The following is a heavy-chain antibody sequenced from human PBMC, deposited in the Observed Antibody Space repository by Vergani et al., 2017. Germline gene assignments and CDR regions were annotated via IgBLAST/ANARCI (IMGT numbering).Heavy chain of an antibody. J-gene: IGHJ4*02. V-gene: IGHV4-59*01. Sequence: QVQLQESGPGLVKPSETLSLTCTVSGGSISSYYWSWIRQPPGKGLEWIGYIYYSGSTNYNPSLKSRVTITVDTSKNQFSLKLSSVTAADTPVYYCASSYPLCYEQPYLDYWGQGTLVTVSS. CDR3: ASSYPLCYEQPYLDY. CDR1: GGSISSYY. CDR2: IYYSGST. D-gene: IGHD2-8*01.